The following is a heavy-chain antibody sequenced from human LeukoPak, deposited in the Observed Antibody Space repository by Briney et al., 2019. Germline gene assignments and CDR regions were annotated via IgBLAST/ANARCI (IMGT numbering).Heavy chain of an antibody. CDR3: ARDLLLDY. J-gene: IGHJ4*02. V-gene: IGHV3-48*03. CDR2: VSKGGSTI. CDR1: GFTFSSYE. D-gene: IGHD2-15*01. Sequence: GGSLRLSCAASGFTFSSYEMNWLRQAPGKGPEWVSYVSKGGSTIYYADSVKGRFTISRDNTKNSLYLQMNSLRGEDKAVYYCARDLLLDYWGQGTLVTVSS.